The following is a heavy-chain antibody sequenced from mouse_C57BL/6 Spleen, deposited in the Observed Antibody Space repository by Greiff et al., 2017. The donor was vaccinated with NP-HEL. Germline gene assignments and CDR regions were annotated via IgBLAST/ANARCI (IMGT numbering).Heavy chain of an antibody. J-gene: IGHJ1*03. Sequence: EVMLVESGGGLVQPGGSMKLSCAASGFTFSDAWMDWVRQSPEKGLEWGAELRNKANNHATYYAESVKGRFTISRDDSKSSVYLQMNSLRAEDTGIYYCTRIYDGYFDVWGTGTTVTVSS. D-gene: IGHD2-3*01. V-gene: IGHV6-6*01. CDR1: GFTFSDAW. CDR3: TRIYDGYFDV. CDR2: LRNKANNHAT.